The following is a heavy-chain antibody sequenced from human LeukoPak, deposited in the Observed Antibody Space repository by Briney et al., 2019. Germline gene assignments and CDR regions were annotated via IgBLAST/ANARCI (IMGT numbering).Heavy chain of an antibody. Sequence: SETLSLTCAVYGGSFSGYFWNWVRQPPGKGLEWIGYIYSSGSTNYNRSLKSRVTISLDTSKNQFSLKLSSVTAADTAVYYGAGLAPHRPLDYWGQGTPVTVSS. CDR2: IYSSGST. J-gene: IGHJ4*02. D-gene: IGHD1-14*01. CDR3: AGLAPHRPLDY. V-gene: IGHV4-59*01. CDR1: GGSFSGYF.